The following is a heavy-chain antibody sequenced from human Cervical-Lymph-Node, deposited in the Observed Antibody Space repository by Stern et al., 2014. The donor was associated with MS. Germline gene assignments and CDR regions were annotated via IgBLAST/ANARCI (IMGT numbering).Heavy chain of an antibody. CDR1: GGSISSSSYY. CDR2: IYYSGST. D-gene: IGHD2-15*01. V-gene: IGHV4-39*01. Sequence: QVQLQESGPGLVKPSETLSLTCTVSGGSISSSSYYWGWIRQPPGKGLEWIGSIYYSGSTYYNPSLKSRVTISVDTSKNQFSLKRSSVTAADTAVYYCACSGSDFDYWGQGTLVTVSS. CDR3: ACSGSDFDY. J-gene: IGHJ4*02.